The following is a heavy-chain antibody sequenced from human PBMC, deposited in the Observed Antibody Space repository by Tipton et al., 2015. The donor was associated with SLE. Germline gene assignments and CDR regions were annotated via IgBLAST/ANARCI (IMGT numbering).Heavy chain of an antibody. Sequence: QLVQSGAEVKKSGASVKVSCKTSGYIFSAYYMHWVRQAPGQGLEGMGRSNPNNGGTDYEQKFQGRITMTRDASITPAYMERSRLRSDDTPVYYCARGANWGSGDAFDVWCQGTVVTVSS. CDR3: ARGANWGSGDAFDV. CDR1: GYIFSAYY. J-gene: IGHJ3*01. V-gene: IGHV1-2*06. CDR2: SNPNNGGT. D-gene: IGHD7-27*01.